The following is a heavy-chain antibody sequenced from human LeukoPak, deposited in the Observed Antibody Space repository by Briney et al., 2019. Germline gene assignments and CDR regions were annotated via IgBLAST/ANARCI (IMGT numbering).Heavy chain of an antibody. CDR3: ARGRGVYASSSTTFDY. V-gene: IGHV1-18*01. D-gene: IGHD6-6*01. J-gene: IGHJ4*02. CDR1: GYTFTKYS. CDR2: VSPYNGNR. Sequence: ASVKVSCKASGYTFTKYSITWVRQAPGQGLEWMGWVSPYNGNRNYAQKLQDRVTMTTDTSTSTAYMELRSLRSDDTAVYYCARGRGVYASSSTTFDYWGQGTLVTVSS.